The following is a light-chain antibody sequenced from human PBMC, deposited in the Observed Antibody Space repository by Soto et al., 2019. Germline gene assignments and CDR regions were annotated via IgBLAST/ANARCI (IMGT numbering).Light chain of an antibody. J-gene: IGKJ5*01. V-gene: IGKV1-12*01. CDR1: QGISSG. Sequence: DIQMTQSPSSVSASVGDRVTITCRASQGISSGLAWYQQKPGKAPKLLIYDASSLQSGVTSRCSGSGSGTDFTLTISSLQPEDFATYYCQQANSFPFTCGQGTRLEIK. CDR3: QQANSFPFT. CDR2: DAS.